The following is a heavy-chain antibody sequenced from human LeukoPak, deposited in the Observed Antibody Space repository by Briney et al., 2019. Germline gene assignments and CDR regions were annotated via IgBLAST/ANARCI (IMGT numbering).Heavy chain of an antibody. Sequence: GGSLRLSCAASGFTFSSYAMSWVRQAPGKGLEWVSAISGSGSSTYYADSVKGRFTISRDNSKNTLYLQMNSLRAEDTAVYYCAAPGYSSSWYEDYWGQGTLVTVSS. CDR3: AAPGYSSSWYEDY. J-gene: IGHJ4*02. D-gene: IGHD6-13*01. CDR2: ISGSGSST. CDR1: GFTFSSYA. V-gene: IGHV3-23*01.